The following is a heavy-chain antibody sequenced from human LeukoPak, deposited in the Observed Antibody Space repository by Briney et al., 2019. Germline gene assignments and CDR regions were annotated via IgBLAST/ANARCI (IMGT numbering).Heavy chain of an antibody. J-gene: IGHJ4*02. CDR2: IRSKADSYAT. Sequence: QPGRSLRLSCAASGFIFSGSIVHWVRQSSGKGLEWVGRIRSKADSYATAYAASVKGRFTISRDDSKNTAYLQMNSLKTEDTAVYYCTPLVMTSTEVFDIWGQGTLVTVSS. CDR3: TPLVMTSTEVFDI. V-gene: IGHV3-73*01. D-gene: IGHD2-21*02. CDR1: GFIFSGSI.